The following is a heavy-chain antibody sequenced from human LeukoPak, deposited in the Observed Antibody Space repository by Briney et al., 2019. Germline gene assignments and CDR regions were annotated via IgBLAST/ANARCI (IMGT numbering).Heavy chain of an antibody. D-gene: IGHD3-22*01. J-gene: IGHJ4*02. Sequence: PLASVKVSCKASGYTFNSYGINWVRQAPGQGLEWMGWINTHTGNPTYAQGFTGRFVFSLDTSVSTAYLQISSLKAEDTAVYYCARLSTYYYDSLRYYLDYWGQGTLVTVSS. CDR3: ARLSTYYYDSLRYYLDY. V-gene: IGHV7-4-1*02. CDR2: INTHTGNP. CDR1: GYTFNSYG.